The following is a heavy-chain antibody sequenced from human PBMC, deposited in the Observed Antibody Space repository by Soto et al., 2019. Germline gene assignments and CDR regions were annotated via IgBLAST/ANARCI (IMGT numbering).Heavy chain of an antibody. J-gene: IGHJ4*02. Sequence: LVNPTQTLTLTCTFSGFSLSSSGVGVGWIRQPPGKALEWLALIYWNDDKRYSPSLKSRLTITKDTSKNQVVLIMINMDPVDTATYYCAHSYGHFDYWGRGILVTVSS. D-gene: IGHD4-17*01. V-gene: IGHV2-5*01. CDR1: GFSLSSSGVG. CDR3: AHSYGHFDY. CDR2: IYWNDDK.